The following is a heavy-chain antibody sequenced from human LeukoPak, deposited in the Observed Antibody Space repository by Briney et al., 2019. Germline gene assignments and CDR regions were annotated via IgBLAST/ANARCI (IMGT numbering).Heavy chain of an antibody. D-gene: IGHD3-22*01. Sequence: SVKVSCKASGGTFSSYAISWVRQAPGQGLEWMGRIIPILGIANYAQKFQGRVTITADTSTSTAYMELSSLRSEDTAVYYCASIMLYDCSGGLPWGQGTLVTVSS. V-gene: IGHV1-69*04. J-gene: IGHJ4*02. CDR1: GGTFSSYA. CDR3: ASIMLYDCSGGLP. CDR2: IIPILGIA.